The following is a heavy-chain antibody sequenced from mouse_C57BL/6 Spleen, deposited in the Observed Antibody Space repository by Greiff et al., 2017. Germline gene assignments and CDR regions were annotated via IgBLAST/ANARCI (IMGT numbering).Heavy chain of an antibody. D-gene: IGHD3-1*01. Sequence: QVQLQQPGAELVKPGASVKVSCKASGYTFTSYWMHWVKQRPGQGLEWIGRIHPSDSDTNYNQKFKGKATLTVDKSSSTAYMQLSSLTSADSAVYYCAIEGYAHYYAMDYWGQGTSVTVSS. J-gene: IGHJ4*01. CDR3: AIEGYAHYYAMDY. V-gene: IGHV1-74*01. CDR2: IHPSDSDT. CDR1: GYTFTSYW.